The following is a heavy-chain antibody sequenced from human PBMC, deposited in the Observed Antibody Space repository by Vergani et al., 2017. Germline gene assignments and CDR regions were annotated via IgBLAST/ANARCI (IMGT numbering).Heavy chain of an antibody. CDR1: GYTFTDYF. CDR2: VNPYSGPP. D-gene: IGHD2-8*01. J-gene: IGHJ3*02. CDR3: AKVHRAYDHVIMAAFDI. V-gene: IGHV1-2*02. Sequence: QAQLVQSGAEVRRPGASVKVSCKTSGYTFTDYFIHWVRQAPGQGLEWMGWVNPYSGPPNSAQKFHGRVTMTRDTSVTTAYMELSSLRSDDTAVYYCAKVHRAYDHVIMAAFDIWGQGTMVTVSS.